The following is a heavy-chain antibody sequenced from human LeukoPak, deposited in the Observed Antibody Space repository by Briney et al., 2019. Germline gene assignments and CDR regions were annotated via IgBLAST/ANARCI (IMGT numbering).Heavy chain of an antibody. CDR1: GFTVSSNY. J-gene: IGHJ6*03. D-gene: IGHD4-17*01. Sequence: PGGSLRLSCAASGFTVSSNYMSWVRQAPGKGLEWGSVIYSGGSTYYADSVKGRFTISRDNSKNTLYLQMNSLRAEDTAVYYCARSYGDGRLYYMDVWGKGTTVTVSS. CDR2: IYSGGST. CDR3: ARSYGDGRLYYMDV. V-gene: IGHV3-53*01.